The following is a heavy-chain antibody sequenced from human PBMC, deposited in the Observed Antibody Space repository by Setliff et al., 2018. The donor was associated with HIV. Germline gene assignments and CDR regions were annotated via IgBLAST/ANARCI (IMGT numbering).Heavy chain of an antibody. Sequence: ASVKVSCKASGYSLSTYAISGVRQAPGQGLEWMGWIDSNNGNRNFAQKFRGRVTMTTDISTNTAYMAVRSLSFDDTAVYYCARGQYGDELFDYWGQGTLVTVSS. J-gene: IGHJ4*02. D-gene: IGHD4-17*01. CDR3: ARGQYGDELFDY. V-gene: IGHV1-18*01. CDR1: GYSLSTYA. CDR2: IDSNNGNR.